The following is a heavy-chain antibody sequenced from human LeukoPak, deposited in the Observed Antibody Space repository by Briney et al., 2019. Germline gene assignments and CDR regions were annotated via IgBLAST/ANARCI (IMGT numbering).Heavy chain of an antibody. J-gene: IGHJ4*02. CDR3: ARRGYSSSWDTPDS. CDR1: GFTFSNFW. Sequence: GGSLRLSCAASGFTFSNFWVTWVRQAPGKGLEWVANINQDGSEKYYLDSVKGRFTISRDNAKSSLYLQLHSLRAEDTAVYYCARRGYSSSWDTPDSWGQGTLVTVSS. V-gene: IGHV3-7*01. CDR2: INQDGSEK. D-gene: IGHD2-2*01.